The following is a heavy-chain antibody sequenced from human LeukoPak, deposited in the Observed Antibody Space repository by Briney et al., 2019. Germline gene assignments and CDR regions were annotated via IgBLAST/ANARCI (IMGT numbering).Heavy chain of an antibody. CDR3: ARHPIVGASQSWFDP. Sequence: KAGESLKISCKGYGYSFTSYWIAWVRQMPGKGLEWVGIIHPGDSDTRYGPSFEGQVTISADESISTAYLQWSSLTASDTAIYYCARHPIVGASQSWFDPWGQGTLVTVSS. J-gene: IGHJ5*02. V-gene: IGHV5-51*01. CDR2: IHPGDSDT. CDR1: GYSFTSYW. D-gene: IGHD1-26*01.